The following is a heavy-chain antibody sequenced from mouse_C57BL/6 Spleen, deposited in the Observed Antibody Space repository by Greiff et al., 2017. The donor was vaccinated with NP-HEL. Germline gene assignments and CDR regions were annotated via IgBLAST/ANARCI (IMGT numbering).Heavy chain of an antibody. V-gene: IGHV1-64*01. CDR3: ARGIYYGNEGFAY. Sequence: QVQLQQPGAELVKPGASVKLSCKASGYTFTSYWMHWVKQRPGQGLEWIGVIHPNSGSTNYNEKFKSKATLTVDKSSSTAYMQLSSLTSEDSAVYYCARGIYYGNEGFAYWGQGTLVTVSA. CDR1: GYTFTSYW. J-gene: IGHJ3*01. CDR2: IHPNSGST. D-gene: IGHD2-1*01.